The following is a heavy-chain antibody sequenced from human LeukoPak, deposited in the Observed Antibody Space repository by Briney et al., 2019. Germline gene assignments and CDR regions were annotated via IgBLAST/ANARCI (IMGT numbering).Heavy chain of an antibody. CDR2: ISAYIGNT. CDR1: SYTFTSYG. V-gene: IGHV1-18*04. J-gene: IGHJ5*02. D-gene: IGHD3-9*01. Sequence: ASVKVSCKASSYTFTSYGISWVRQAPGQGLEWMGWISAYIGNTDYAQKLQGRVTMTTDTSTSTAYMELRSLRSDDTAVYYCARRDLTGSNWFDPWGQGTLVTVSS. CDR3: ARRDLTGSNWFDP.